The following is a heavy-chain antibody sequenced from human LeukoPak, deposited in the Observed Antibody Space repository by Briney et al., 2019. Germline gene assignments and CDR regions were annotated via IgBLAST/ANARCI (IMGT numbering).Heavy chain of an antibody. J-gene: IGHJ3*02. D-gene: IGHD3-10*01. V-gene: IGHV4-39*01. CDR1: GGSISSSSYY. CDR3: ASAPYGSAFDI. Sequence: SETLSLTCTVSGGSISSSSYYWGWIRQPPGKGLEWIGSIYYSGSTYYNPSLKSRVTISVDTSKNQFSLKLSSMTAADTAVYYCASAPYGSAFDIWGQGTMVTVSS. CDR2: IYYSGST.